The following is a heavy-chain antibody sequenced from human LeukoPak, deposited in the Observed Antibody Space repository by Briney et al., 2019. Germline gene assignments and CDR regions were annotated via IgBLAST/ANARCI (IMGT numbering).Heavy chain of an antibody. CDR2: MNPNSGNT. J-gene: IGHJ6*03. D-gene: IGHD2-15*01. CDR3: ARGTGRCSGGSCYPYYYYYYMDV. V-gene: IGHV1-8*01. Sequence: ASVKVSCKASGYTFTSYDINWVRQATGQGLEWMGRMNPNSGNTGYAQKFQGRVTMTRNTSISTAYMELSSLRSEDTAVYYCARGTGRCSGGSCYPYYYYYYMDVWGKGTTVTVSS. CDR1: GYTFTSYD.